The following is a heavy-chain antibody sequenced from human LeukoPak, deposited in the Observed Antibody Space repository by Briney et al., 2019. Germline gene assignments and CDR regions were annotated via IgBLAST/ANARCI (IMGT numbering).Heavy chain of an antibody. J-gene: IGHJ6*04. D-gene: IGHD3-10*02. CDR1: GFTFSSYS. CDR2: ISSRSTYI. V-gene: IGHV3-21*01. CDR3: AELGITMIGGV. Sequence: GGSLRLSCAASGFTFSSYSMNWVRQAPGRGLEWVSSISSRSTYIYHADSVKGRFTISRDNAKNSLYLQMNSLRAEDTAVYYCAELGITMIGGVWGKGTTVTISS.